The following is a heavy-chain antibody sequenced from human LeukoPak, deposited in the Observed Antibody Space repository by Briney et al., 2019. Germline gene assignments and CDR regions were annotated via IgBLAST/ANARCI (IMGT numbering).Heavy chain of an antibody. CDR3: AKQWELLTYFDY. D-gene: IGHD1-26*01. J-gene: IGHJ4*02. CDR2: ISYDGSNK. Sequence: GRSLRLSCAASGFTFSSYAMHWVRQAPGKGLEWVAVISYDGSNKYYADSVKDRFTISRDNSKNTLYLQMNSLRAEDTAVYYCAKQWELLTYFDYWGQGTLVTVSS. CDR1: GFTFSSYA. V-gene: IGHV3-30-3*01.